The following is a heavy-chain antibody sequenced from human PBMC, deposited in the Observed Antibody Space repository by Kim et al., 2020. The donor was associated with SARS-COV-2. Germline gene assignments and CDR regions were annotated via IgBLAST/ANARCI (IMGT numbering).Heavy chain of an antibody. J-gene: IGHJ4*02. CDR2: IRSKTDGRKI. Sequence: GGSLRLSCAASGFTFSNYWMSWVRQAPGKGLEWVGRIRSKTDGRKIDYAAPVKGRFTISRDDNKNTLYLQMNRLKTEGTVVYYCTPTARAVAGNRWGQGTLVTVSS. CDR1: GFTFSNYW. V-gene: IGHV3-15*01. CDR3: TPTARAVAGNR. D-gene: IGHD6-19*01.